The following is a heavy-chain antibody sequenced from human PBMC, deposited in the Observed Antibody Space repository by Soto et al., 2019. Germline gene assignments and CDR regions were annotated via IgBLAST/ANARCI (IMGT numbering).Heavy chain of an antibody. Sequence: PSETLSLTCAVYGGSFSGYYWSWIRQPPGKGLEWIGEINYSGSTNYNPSLKSRVTISVDTSKNQFSLKLSSVTAADTAVYFCARELYYDILTGSPLYYMDVWGKGTTVTVSS. D-gene: IGHD3-9*01. CDR1: GGSFSGYY. CDR2: INYSGST. CDR3: ARELYYDILTGSPLYYMDV. J-gene: IGHJ6*03. V-gene: IGHV4-34*01.